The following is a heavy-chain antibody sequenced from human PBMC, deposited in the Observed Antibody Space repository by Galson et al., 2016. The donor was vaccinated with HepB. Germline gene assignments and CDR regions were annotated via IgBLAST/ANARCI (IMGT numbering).Heavy chain of an antibody. Sequence: SLRLSCAASGFTVSNNYMTWVRQAPGKGLQWVSTIYSGGSTFYTDSLQGRFTIYRHNPKNTLYLQMDTLRPVDTAVYYCARDLAISGTTWGQGILVTVSS. J-gene: IGHJ5*02. CDR1: GFTVSNNY. V-gene: IGHV3-53*04. D-gene: IGHD1-7*01. CDR2: IYSGGST. CDR3: ARDLAISGTT.